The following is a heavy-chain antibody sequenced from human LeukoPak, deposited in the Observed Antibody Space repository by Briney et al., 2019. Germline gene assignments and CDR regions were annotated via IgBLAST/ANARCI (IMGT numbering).Heavy chain of an antibody. J-gene: IGHJ4*02. CDR3: ATTHRITMVQGVPRGYYFDY. CDR2: IIPIFGTA. V-gene: IGHV1-69*13. D-gene: IGHD3-10*01. CDR1: GGTFSSYA. Sequence: VASVKVSCEASGGTFSSYAISWVRQAPGQGLEWMGGIIPIFGTANYAQKFQGRVTITADEPTSTAYMELSSLRSEDTAVYYCATTHRITMVQGVPRGYYFDYWGQGTLVTVSS.